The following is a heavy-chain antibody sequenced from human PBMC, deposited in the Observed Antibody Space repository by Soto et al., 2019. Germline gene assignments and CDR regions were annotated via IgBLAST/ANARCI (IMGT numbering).Heavy chain of an antibody. CDR3: ARNGPYYDILTGQYYYYYGMDV. CDR2: ISAYNGNT. V-gene: IGHV1-18*04. CDR1: GYTFTSYG. D-gene: IGHD3-9*01. J-gene: IGHJ6*02. Sequence: ASVKVSCKASGYTFTSYGISWVRQAPGQGLERMGWISAYNGNTNYAQKPQGRVTMTTDTSTSTAYMELRSLRSDDTAVYYCARNGPYYDILTGQYYYYYGMDVCGQGTTVIVSS.